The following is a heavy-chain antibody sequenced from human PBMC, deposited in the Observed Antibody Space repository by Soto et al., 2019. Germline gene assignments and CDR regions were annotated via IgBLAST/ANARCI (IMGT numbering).Heavy chain of an antibody. CDR3: AREAWYDAFDI. CDR2: IKTDGSST. CDR1: GLTFSSYW. Sequence: EVQLVESGGGLVQPGGSLRLSCAASGLTFSSYWMHWVRQAPGKGLVWVSRIKTDGSSTSYADSVKGRFTISRDNAKNTLYPQMNSLTVEDTAVYYCAREAWYDAFDIWGQGTMVTVSS. J-gene: IGHJ3*02. D-gene: IGHD2-15*01. V-gene: IGHV3-74*01.